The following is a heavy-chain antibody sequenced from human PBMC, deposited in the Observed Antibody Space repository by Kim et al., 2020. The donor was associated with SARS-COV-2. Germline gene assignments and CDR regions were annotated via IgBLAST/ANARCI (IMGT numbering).Heavy chain of an antibody. V-gene: IGHV4-4*07. J-gene: IGHJ6*02. CDR2: IYTSGST. CDR1: GGSISSYY. D-gene: IGHD7-27*01. CDR3: ARGGPNRGHYYYYGMDV. Sequence: SETLSLTCTVSGGSISSYYWSWIRQPAGKGLEWIGRIYTSGSTNYNPSLKSRVTMSVDTSKNQFSLKLSSVTAADTAVYYCARGGPNRGHYYYYGMDVWGQGTTVTVSS.